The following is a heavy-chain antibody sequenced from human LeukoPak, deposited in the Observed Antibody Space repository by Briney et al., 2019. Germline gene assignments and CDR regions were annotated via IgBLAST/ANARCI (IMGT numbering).Heavy chain of an antibody. CDR3: ASAHTWGFALYF. D-gene: IGHD3-16*01. J-gene: IGHJ4*02. Sequence: PSETLSLTCTVSGGSVSSGSYYWSWIRQPPGKGLEWIGYIYYSGSTNYNPSLKSRVTISVDTSKNQFSLKLSSVTAADTAVYYCASAHTWGFALYFWGQGTLVTVSS. CDR2: IYYSGST. CDR1: GGSVSSGSYY. V-gene: IGHV4-61*01.